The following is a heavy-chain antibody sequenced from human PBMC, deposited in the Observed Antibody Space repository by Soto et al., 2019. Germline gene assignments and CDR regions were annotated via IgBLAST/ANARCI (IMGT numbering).Heavy chain of an antibody. Sequence: SETLSLTCAVSGGSFSGYYWSWIRQPPGKGLEWIGEINHSGSTNYNPSLKSRVTISVDTSKNQFSLKLSSVTAADTAVYYCARGGSNVAARPRWFDPWGQGTLVTVSS. CDR2: INHSGST. V-gene: IGHV4-34*01. CDR3: ARGGSNVAARPRWFDP. D-gene: IGHD6-6*01. J-gene: IGHJ5*02. CDR1: GGSFSGYY.